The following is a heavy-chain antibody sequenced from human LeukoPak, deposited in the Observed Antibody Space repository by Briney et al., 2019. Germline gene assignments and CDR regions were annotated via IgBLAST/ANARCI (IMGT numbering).Heavy chain of an antibody. Sequence: SETLSLTCTVSGGSISSSSYYWGWIRQPPGKGLEWIGSIYYSGSTYYNPSLKSRVTISVDTSKNQFSLKLSSVTAADTAVYYCARHMVVPAADNWFDPWGQGTLVTVSS. D-gene: IGHD2-2*01. CDR1: GGSISSSSYY. CDR3: ARHMVVPAADNWFDP. V-gene: IGHV4-39*01. CDR2: IYYSGST. J-gene: IGHJ5*02.